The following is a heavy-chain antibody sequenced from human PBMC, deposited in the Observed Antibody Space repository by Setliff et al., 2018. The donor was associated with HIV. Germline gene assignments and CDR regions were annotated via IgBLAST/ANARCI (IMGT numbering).Heavy chain of an antibody. CDR2: ISSSGSTI. CDR3: ARGSGYDKGAYHYYYGTDV. V-gene: IGHV3-48*03. CDR1: GFPFSSYE. D-gene: IGHD5-12*01. Sequence: WGSLRLSCAASGFPFSSYEMNWVRQAPGKGLEWVSYISSSGSTIYYADSAKGRFTISRDNTKNSLYLQMNSLRAEDTAVYYCARGSGYDKGAYHYYYGTDVWGQGTTVTV. J-gene: IGHJ6*02.